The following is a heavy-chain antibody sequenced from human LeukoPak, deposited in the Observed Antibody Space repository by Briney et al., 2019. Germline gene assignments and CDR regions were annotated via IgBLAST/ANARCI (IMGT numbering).Heavy chain of an antibody. CDR1: GGSISSSY. Sequence: SETLSLTCTVSGGSISSSYWSWIRQPPGKGLEWIGHIYYSGSTNFNPSLKSRVTLSLDTSKNQFSLKLISVTAADTAVYYCARGAGKYYFHGMDVWGQGATVTVSS. V-gene: IGHV4-59*01. CDR2: IYYSGST. CDR3: ARGAGKYYFHGMDV. J-gene: IGHJ6*02.